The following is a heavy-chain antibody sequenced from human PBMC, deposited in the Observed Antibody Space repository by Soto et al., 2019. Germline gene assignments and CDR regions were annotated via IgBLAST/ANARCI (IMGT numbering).Heavy chain of an antibody. Sequence: SETLSLTCTVSGGSISDCYWSWIRQPPGKGLEWIGFISYSGSTSYNPSLKSRVTMTVDTSKRQFSLKLTSVTAADTAVYYCARYGGTHYVYWGQGALVTVSS. CDR3: ARYGGTHYVY. V-gene: IGHV4-59*01. CDR2: ISYSGST. J-gene: IGHJ4*02. CDR1: GGSISDCY. D-gene: IGHD1-26*01.